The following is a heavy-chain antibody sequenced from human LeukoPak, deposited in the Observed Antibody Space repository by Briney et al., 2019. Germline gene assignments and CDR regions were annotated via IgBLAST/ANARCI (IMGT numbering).Heavy chain of an antibody. CDR1: GFTFSSNY. Sequence: GGSLRLSCAASGFTFSSNYMSWVRQAPGKGPEWVSVIYSGGSTYYADSVKGRFTISRDNSKNTLYLQMNSLRAEDTAVYYCARDRGIAAVDYWGQGTLVTVSS. CDR2: IYSGGST. D-gene: IGHD6-13*01. CDR3: ARDRGIAAVDY. V-gene: IGHV3-66*01. J-gene: IGHJ4*02.